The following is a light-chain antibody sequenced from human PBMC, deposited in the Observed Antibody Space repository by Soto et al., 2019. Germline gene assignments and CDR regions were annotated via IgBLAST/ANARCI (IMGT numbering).Light chain of an antibody. CDR3: QQYNTFRT. Sequence: DIQMTQSPSTLSASVGDRVTITCRASQSITNWLAWYQQKPGRAPKLLIYKASTLETGVPSRFSGSGSGTEFTLTISSLQPDDFATYYCQQYNTFRTFVQGTKVELK. J-gene: IGKJ1*01. CDR2: KAS. V-gene: IGKV1-5*03. CDR1: QSITNW.